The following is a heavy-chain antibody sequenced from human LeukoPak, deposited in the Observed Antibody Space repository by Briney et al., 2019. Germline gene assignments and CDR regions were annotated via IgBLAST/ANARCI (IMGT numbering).Heavy chain of an antibody. J-gene: IGHJ4*02. Sequence: ASVKVSCKASGYTFTSYGISWVRQAPGQGLEWMGWTSAYNGNTNYAQKLQGRVTMTTDTSTSTAYMELRSLRSDDTAVYYCARYSLGYCSGGSCYFDYFDYWGQGTLVTVSS. CDR2: TSAYNGNT. CDR3: ARYSLGYCSGGSCYFDYFDY. CDR1: GYTFTSYG. V-gene: IGHV1-18*01. D-gene: IGHD2-15*01.